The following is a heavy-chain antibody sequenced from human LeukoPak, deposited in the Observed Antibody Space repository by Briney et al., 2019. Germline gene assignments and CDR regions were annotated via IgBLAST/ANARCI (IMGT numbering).Heavy chain of an antibody. CDR1: GLTFSSYT. Sequence: GGSLRLSCAASGLTFSSYTMSWVRQAPGKGLACVSTISGNGGSTYYADSVKGRFTISRDNSKNTLYLQMNSLRADDTAVYYCAKDLAVAGVWGQGTLVTVSS. CDR2: ISGNGGST. J-gene: IGHJ4*02. D-gene: IGHD6-19*01. V-gene: IGHV3-23*01. CDR3: AKDLAVAGV.